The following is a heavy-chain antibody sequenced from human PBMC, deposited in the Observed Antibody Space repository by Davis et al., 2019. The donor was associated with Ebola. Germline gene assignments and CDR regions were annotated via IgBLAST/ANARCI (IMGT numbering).Heavy chain of an antibody. D-gene: IGHD2-2*01. CDR1: GYTFTSYG. J-gene: IGHJ6*02. CDR3: ARAVVVPYYGMDV. V-gene: IGHV1-2*04. Sequence: AASVKVSCKASGYTFTSYGISWVRQAPGQGLEWMGWINPNSGGTNYAQKFQGWVTMTRDTSISTAYMELSRLRSDDTAVYYCARAVVVPYYGMDVWGQGTTVTVSS. CDR2: INPNSGGT.